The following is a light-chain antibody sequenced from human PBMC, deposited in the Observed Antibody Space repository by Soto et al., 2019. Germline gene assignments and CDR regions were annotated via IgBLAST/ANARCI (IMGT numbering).Light chain of an antibody. CDR1: QSNSSR. CDR3: KEYNTYCT. Sequence: DIQMTQSPSTLSASVGDRVTITCRASQSNSSRLAWYQQKPGKDPKLLIYHAPSLEGRVPSRFSGSGSGAEFTITSSSIHVDDFAADSGKEYNTYCTFGQGTNV. CDR2: HAP. J-gene: IGKJ1*01. V-gene: IGKV1-5*03.